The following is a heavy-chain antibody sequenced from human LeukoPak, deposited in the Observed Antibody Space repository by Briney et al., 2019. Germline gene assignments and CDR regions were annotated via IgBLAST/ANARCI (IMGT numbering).Heavy chain of an antibody. D-gene: IGHD6-25*01. CDR2: IYHSGST. CDR1: GYSISSGYY. V-gene: IGHV4-38-2*02. CDR3: ARRRAAQFPGLDWFDP. Sequence: PSETLSLTCTVSGYSISSGYYWGWIRQPPGKGLEWIGSIYHSGSTYYNPSLKSRVTISVDTSKNQFSLKLSSVTAADTAVYYCARRRAAQFPGLDWFDPWGQGTLVTVSS. J-gene: IGHJ5*02.